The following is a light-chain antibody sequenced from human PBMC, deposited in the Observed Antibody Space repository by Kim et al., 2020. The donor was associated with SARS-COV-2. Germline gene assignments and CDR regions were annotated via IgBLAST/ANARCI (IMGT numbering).Light chain of an antibody. Sequence: EIVMTQSPATLSVSPGERATLSCRASQSVSSNLAWNQQKPGQAPRLLIYGASTRATGIPARFSGSGSGTEFTLTISSLQSEDFAVYYCQQYNNWQNTFGQGTKLEIK. CDR3: QQYNNWQNT. CDR1: QSVSSN. J-gene: IGKJ2*01. CDR2: GAS. V-gene: IGKV3D-15*01.